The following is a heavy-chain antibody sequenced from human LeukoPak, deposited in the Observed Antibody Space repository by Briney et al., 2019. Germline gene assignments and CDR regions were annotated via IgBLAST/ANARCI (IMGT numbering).Heavy chain of an antibody. Sequence: GGSLRLSCAASGFTFSNYAMSWVRQAPGKGLEWVSAISGSGGSTYYADSVKGRFTISRDNSKNTLYLQMSSLRAEDTAVYYCARDSYYYGSGSYFFDYWGQGTLVTVSS. J-gene: IGHJ4*02. CDR2: ISGSGGST. V-gene: IGHV3-23*01. D-gene: IGHD3-10*01. CDR1: GFTFSNYA. CDR3: ARDSYYYGSGSYFFDY.